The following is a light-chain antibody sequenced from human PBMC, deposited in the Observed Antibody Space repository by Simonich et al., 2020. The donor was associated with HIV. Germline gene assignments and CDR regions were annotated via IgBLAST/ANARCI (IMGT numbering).Light chain of an antibody. CDR3: QSGDSSGTYVV. Sequence: SYELTQPPSVSVSPGQTARITCSGDALPKKYAYWYQQKPGQAPVLVIYKDTERPSGFPERFSGSSSGTTVTLTISGVQAEDEADYHCQSGDSSGTYVVFGGGTKLTVL. J-gene: IGLJ2*01. CDR1: ALPKKY. CDR2: KDT. V-gene: IGLV3-25*03.